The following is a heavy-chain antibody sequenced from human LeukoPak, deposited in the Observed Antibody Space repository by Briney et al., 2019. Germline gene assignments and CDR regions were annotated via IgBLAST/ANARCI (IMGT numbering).Heavy chain of an antibody. J-gene: IGHJ6*03. Sequence: SETLSLTCTVSGGSISYHSGSWIRQTPVKGLEWIANIYDNGNTDYSPSLQSRVTISTDTSETQVSLRLKSVTAADTAVYYCARLGSAATGAPPYYYYYVDVWGKGTTVTVSS. D-gene: IGHD1-26*01. CDR2: IYDNGNT. CDR1: GGSISYHS. CDR3: ARLGSAATGAPPYYYYYVDV. V-gene: IGHV4-59*11.